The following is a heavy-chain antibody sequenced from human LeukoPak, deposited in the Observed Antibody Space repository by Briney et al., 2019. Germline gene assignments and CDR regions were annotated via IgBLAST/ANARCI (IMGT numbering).Heavy chain of an antibody. J-gene: IGHJ6*03. CDR1: GYTFTGYY. Sequence: GASVKVSCKASGYTFTGYYMHWVRQAPGQGLEWMGWINPNSGGTNYAQKFQGRVTMTRDTSISTAYMELSRLRSDDTAVYYCARGRIGGTSDTYYYYYYMDVWGKGTTVTVSS. CDR3: ARGRIGGTSDTYYYYYYMDV. V-gene: IGHV1-2*02. D-gene: IGHD1-7*01. CDR2: INPNSGGT.